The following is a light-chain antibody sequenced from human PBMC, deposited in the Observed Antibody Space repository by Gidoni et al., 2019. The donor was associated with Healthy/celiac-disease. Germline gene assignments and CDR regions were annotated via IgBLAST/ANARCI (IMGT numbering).Light chain of an antibody. CDR3: QAWDSSTAHVV. CDR2: QDS. J-gene: IGLJ2*01. CDR1: KLGDKY. Sequence: SYDLPQPPSVSASPGQTASITCSGDKLGDKYACWYHQKPGQSPVLVIYQDSKRPSGIPERFSGSNSGNTATLTISGTQAMDEADYYCQAWDSSTAHVVFGGGTKLTVL. V-gene: IGLV3-1*01.